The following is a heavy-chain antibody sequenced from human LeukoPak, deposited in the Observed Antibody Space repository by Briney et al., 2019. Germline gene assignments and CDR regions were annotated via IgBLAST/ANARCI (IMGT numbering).Heavy chain of an antibody. D-gene: IGHD6-6*01. CDR3: AREVGTEYSSSSSPLFDY. J-gene: IGHJ4*02. CDR1: GYTLTSYG. CDR2: ISAYNGNT. Sequence: ASVKVSCKASGYTLTSYGISWVRQAPGQGLEWTGWISAYNGNTSYAQKLQGRVTMTTDTSTSTAYMELRSLRSDDTAVYYCAREVGTEYSSSSSPLFDYWGQGTLVTVSS. V-gene: IGHV1-18*01.